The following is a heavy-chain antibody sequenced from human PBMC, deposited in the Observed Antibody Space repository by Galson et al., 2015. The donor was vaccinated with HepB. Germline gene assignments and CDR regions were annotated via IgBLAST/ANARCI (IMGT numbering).Heavy chain of an antibody. Sequence: SLRLSCAASGFTFDDYAMHWVRQAPGKGLEWVSGISWNSGTIGYADSVKGRFTISRDSAKNSLYLQMNSLRADDTALYYCAKGIRYSNRGALDYWGQGTLVTVSS. J-gene: IGHJ4*02. CDR1: GFTFDDYA. CDR2: ISWNSGTI. V-gene: IGHV3-9*01. D-gene: IGHD6-13*01. CDR3: AKGIRYSNRGALDY.